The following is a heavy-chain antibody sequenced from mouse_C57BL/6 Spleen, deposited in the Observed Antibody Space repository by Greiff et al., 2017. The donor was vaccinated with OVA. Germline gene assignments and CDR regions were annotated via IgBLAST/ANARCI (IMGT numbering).Heavy chain of an antibody. Sequence: QVQLQQSGPELVKPGASVKISCKASGYAFSSSWMNWVKQRPGKGLEWIGRIYPGDGDTNYNGKFKGKATLTADKSSSTAYMQPSSLTSEDSAVYFCARGGGGYAMDYWGQGTSVTVSS. J-gene: IGHJ4*01. CDR3: ARGGGGYAMDY. CDR1: GYAFSSSW. CDR2: IYPGDGDT. V-gene: IGHV1-82*01.